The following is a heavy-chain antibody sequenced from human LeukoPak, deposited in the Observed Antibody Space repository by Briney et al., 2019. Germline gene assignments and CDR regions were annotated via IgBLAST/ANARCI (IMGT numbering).Heavy chain of an antibody. CDR3: AKSATGTTSNWFDP. D-gene: IGHD1-7*01. J-gene: IGHJ5*02. CDR1: GFTFSSYA. V-gene: IGHV3-23*01. CDR2: ISGSGGTT. Sequence: SGGSLRLSCAASGFTFSSYAMSWVRQAPGKGLESFSAISGSGGTTYYADSVKGRFTISRDNSKNTLYLQMNSLRAEDTAVYYCAKSATGTTSNWFDPWGQGTLVTVSS.